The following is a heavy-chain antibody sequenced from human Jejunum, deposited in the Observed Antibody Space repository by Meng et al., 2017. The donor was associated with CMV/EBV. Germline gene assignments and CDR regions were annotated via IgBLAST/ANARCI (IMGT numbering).Heavy chain of an antibody. V-gene: IGHV3-74*01. D-gene: IGHD4-17*01. CDR2: IHNDGGNT. CDR3: ARGLYGPDY. Sequence: SCAASGFTFSDYWIHWVRQAPGKGLVWVSRIHNDGGNTVYADSVKGRFTFSRDNAKNTLYLQMNSLRAEDTAVYYCARGLYGPDYWGQGTLVTVSS. CDR1: GFTFSDYW. J-gene: IGHJ4*02.